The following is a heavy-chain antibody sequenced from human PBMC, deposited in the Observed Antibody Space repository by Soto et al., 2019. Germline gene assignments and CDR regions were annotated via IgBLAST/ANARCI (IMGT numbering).Heavy chain of an antibody. V-gene: IGHV4-59*08. CDR2: MYNTGST. CDR1: GASVSRFY. D-gene: IGHD6-13*01. J-gene: IGHJ6*02. Sequence: SETLSLTCIVSGASVSRFYWSWIRQPPGKGLEWIGYMYNTGSTVYNPPFKSRVTISVDTSKNQFSVKLNSVTAADTAVYYCATQPTYSSSWYFDYYYGMDVWGQGTTVT. CDR3: ATQPTYSSSWYFDYYYGMDV.